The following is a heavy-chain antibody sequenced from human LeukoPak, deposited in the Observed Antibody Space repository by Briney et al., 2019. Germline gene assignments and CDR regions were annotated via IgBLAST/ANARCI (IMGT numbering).Heavy chain of an antibody. Sequence: PSQTLSLTCTVSSGSISSGSYYWSWIRQPAGKGLEWIGRIYTSGSTNYNPSLKSRVTISVDTSKNQFSLKLSSVTAADTAVYYCASGSYYFDYWGQGTLVTVSS. D-gene: IGHD2-2*03. CDR1: SGSISSGSYY. V-gene: IGHV4-61*02. CDR3: ASGSYYFDY. CDR2: IYTSGST. J-gene: IGHJ4*02.